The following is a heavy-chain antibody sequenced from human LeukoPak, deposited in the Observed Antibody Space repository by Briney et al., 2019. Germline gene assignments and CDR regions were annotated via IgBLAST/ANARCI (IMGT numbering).Heavy chain of an antibody. Sequence: RPGGSLRLSCAASGFPFSTNDMSWVRQAPGKGLGWVSAISGSASGGTTYEDSVKGRFTISRDNSKGTLYLQMNSLRAEDTAVYYCAKVKTHWYFDNWGRGTLVTVSS. D-gene: IGHD1-1*01. CDR2: ISGSASGGT. CDR3: AKVKTHWYFDN. V-gene: IGHV3-23*01. J-gene: IGHJ4*02. CDR1: GFPFSTND.